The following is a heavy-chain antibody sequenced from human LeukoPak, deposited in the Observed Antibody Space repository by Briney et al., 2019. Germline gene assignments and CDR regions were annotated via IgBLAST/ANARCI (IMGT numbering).Heavy chain of an antibody. V-gene: IGHV3-74*01. CDR3: ARAGYSSGLDY. CDR2: INTDGSST. D-gene: IGHD6-19*01. Sequence: GGSLRLSCAASGFTFSSYWMHWVRQAPGKGLVWVSRINTDGSSTRNADSVKGRFTISRDNAKNTLYLQMNSLRAEDTAVYYWARAGYSSGLDYWGQGTLVTVSS. CDR1: GFTFSSYW. J-gene: IGHJ4*02.